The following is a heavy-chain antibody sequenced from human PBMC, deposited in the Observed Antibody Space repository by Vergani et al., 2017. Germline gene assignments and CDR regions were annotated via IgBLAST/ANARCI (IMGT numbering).Heavy chain of an antibody. CDR1: GYTFTSYG. CDR2: INTNTGNP. J-gene: IGHJ4*02. CDR3: ARREGAAYYYDSSGYPFDY. D-gene: IGHD3-22*01. Sequence: QVQLVQSGAEVKKPGASVKVSCKASGYTFTSYGISWVRQAPGQGLEWMGWINTNTGNPTYAQGFTGRFVFSLDTSVSTAYLQISSLKAEDTAVYYCARREGAAYYYDSSGYPFDYWGQGTLVTVSS. V-gene: IGHV7-4-1*02.